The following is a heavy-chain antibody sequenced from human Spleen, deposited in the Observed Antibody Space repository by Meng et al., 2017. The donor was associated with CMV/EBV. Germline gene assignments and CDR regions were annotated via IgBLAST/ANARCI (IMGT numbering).Heavy chain of an antibody. Sequence: GESLKISCAASGFTFSSYGMHWVRQAPGKGLEWVTFIRYDGSINYYADSVRGRFTISRDNSKNTLYLQMNSLRPEDTAVYYCARDGSSSSYYYYYGMDVWGQGTTVTVSS. CDR1: GFTFSSYG. D-gene: IGHD6-6*01. CDR2: IRYDGSIN. CDR3: ARDGSSSSYYYYYGMDV. V-gene: IGHV3-30*02. J-gene: IGHJ6*02.